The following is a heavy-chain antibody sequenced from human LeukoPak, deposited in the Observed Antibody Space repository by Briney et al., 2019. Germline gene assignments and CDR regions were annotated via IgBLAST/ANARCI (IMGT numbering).Heavy chain of an antibody. CDR3: ARESEVAAAEYYYYGMDA. CDR2: MNPNSGNA. Sequence: EASVKVPCKASGYTFTSYDINWVRQATGQGLEWMGWMNPNSGNAGYAQKFQGRVTMTRNTSISTAYMELSSLRSEDTAVYYCARESEVAAAEYYYYGMDAWGQGTTVTVSS. V-gene: IGHV1-8*01. J-gene: IGHJ6*02. D-gene: IGHD6-13*01. CDR1: GYTFTSYD.